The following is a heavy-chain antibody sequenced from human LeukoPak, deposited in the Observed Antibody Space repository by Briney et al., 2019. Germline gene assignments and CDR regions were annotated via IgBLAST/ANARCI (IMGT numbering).Heavy chain of an antibody. CDR3: ARSYCGGDCYWTIDY. V-gene: IGHV1-2*02. CDR1: GYTFTGYY. J-gene: IGHJ4*02. CDR2: INPNSGGT. D-gene: IGHD2-21*02. Sequence: ASVKVSCKASGYTFTGYYMHWVRQAPGQGLEWMGWINPNSGGTNYAQKFQGRVTMTRATSTNTAYMELDRLTSDDTAIYYCARSYCGGDCYWTIDYWGQGTLVTVSS.